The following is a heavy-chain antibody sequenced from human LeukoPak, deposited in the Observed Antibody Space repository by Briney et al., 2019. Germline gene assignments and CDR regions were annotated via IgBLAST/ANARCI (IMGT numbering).Heavy chain of an antibody. Sequence: SQTLSLTCATSGDTFSTSGVAWNWVRQSPSRGLEWLGSTYYTSKWNTDYAVSVRSRIVVNPDTSKNQFSLQLISVASEDTPVYYCARGRASAFDVWGQGTMVTVSS. CDR1: GDTFSTSGVA. CDR2: TYYTSKWNT. V-gene: IGHV6-1*01. J-gene: IGHJ3*01. D-gene: IGHD6-25*01. CDR3: ARGRASAFDV.